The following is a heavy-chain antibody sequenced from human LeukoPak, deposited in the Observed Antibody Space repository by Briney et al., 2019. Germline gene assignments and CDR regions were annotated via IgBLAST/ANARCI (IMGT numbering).Heavy chain of an antibody. V-gene: IGHV1-18*01. CDR1: GYTFTSYG. J-gene: IGHJ5*02. CDR3: ARDRYCSGGSCYSFTSNGWFDP. Sequence: GASVKVSCKASGYTFTSYGISWVRQAPGQGLEWMGWISAYNGNTNYAQKLQGRVTMATDTSTSTAYMELRSLRSDDTAVYYCARDRYCSGGSCYSFTSNGWFDPWGQGTLVTVSS. D-gene: IGHD2-15*01. CDR2: ISAYNGNT.